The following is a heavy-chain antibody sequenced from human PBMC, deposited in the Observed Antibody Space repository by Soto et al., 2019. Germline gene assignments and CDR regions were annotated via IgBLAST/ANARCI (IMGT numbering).Heavy chain of an antibody. CDR3: ARGSGPRGRPY. CDR1: GFIFNNYW. Sequence: PGGSLRLSCAASGFIFNNYWMHWVRQAPGKGLVWVARINGDGSTTTYVDSAKGRFTISRDNAKNTVYLQMNSLRAEDTDVYYCARGSGPRGRPYWGQGILVTVS. J-gene: IGHJ4*02. D-gene: IGHD6-25*01. CDR2: INGDGSTT. V-gene: IGHV3-74*01.